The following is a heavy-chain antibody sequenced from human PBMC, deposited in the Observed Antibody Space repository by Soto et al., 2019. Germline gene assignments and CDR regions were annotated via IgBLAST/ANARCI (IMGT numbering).Heavy chain of an antibody. Sequence: GGSLRLSCAASGFTFSSYGMHWVRQAPGKGLEWVAVIWYDGSNKYYADSVKGRFAISRDNSKNTLYLQMNSLRAEDTAVYYCARDNPRYYYGSGNLDYWGQGTLVTVSS. D-gene: IGHD3-10*01. CDR1: GFTFSSYG. CDR2: IWYDGSNK. J-gene: IGHJ4*02. CDR3: ARDNPRYYYGSGNLDY. V-gene: IGHV3-33*01.